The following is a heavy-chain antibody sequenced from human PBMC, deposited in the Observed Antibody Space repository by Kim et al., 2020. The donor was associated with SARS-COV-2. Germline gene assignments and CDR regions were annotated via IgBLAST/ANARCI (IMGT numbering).Heavy chain of an antibody. CDR2: SGGST. D-gene: IGHD3-16*01. Sequence: SGGSTYYADSVKDRFTISRDNSKNTLYLQMNSLGAEDTAVYYCARERGDYWGQGTLVTVSS. V-gene: IGHV3-53*01. CDR3: ARERGDY. J-gene: IGHJ4*02.